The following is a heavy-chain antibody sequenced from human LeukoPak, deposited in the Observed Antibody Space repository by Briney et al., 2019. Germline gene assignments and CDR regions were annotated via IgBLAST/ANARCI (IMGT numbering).Heavy chain of an antibody. CDR3: AKDYYDSGSSPLDY. V-gene: IGHV3-66*02. D-gene: IGHD3-10*01. J-gene: IGHJ4*02. CDR1: GFTVSGNY. CDR2: IHRGGNT. Sequence: GGSLRLSCAASGFTVSGNYMSWVRQAPGKGLEWLSVIHRGGNTYYADSVKGRFTISRDNSKNTLYLQMNSLRAEDTAVYYCAKDYYDSGSSPLDYWGQGTLVTVSS.